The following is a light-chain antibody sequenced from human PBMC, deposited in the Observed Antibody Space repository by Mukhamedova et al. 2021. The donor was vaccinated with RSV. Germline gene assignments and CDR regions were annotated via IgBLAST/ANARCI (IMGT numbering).Light chain of an antibody. CDR2: DVS. Sequence: SDVGGYNYVSWYQQHPGKAPKLMIYDVSNRPSGVSNRFSGSKSGNTASLTISGLQAEDEADYYCSSYTSSSTWVF. V-gene: IGLV2-14*04. CDR1: SDVGGYNY. CDR3: SSYTSSSTWV. J-gene: IGLJ3*02.